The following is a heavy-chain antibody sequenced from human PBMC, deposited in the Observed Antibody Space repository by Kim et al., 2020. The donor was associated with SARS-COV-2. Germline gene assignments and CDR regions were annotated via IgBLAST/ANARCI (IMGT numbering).Heavy chain of an antibody. CDR3: ARRRQLGLPAGISYYYGIDV. V-gene: IGHV3-21*06. J-gene: IGHJ6*02. Sequence: GRFTISRDDAKNSLFLQMNSLRAEDTAVYYCARRRQLGLPAGISYYYGIDVWGQGTTVTVSS. D-gene: IGHD2-2*01.